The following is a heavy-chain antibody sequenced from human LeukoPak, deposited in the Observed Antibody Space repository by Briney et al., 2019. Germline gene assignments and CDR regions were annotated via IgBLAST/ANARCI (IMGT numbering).Heavy chain of an antibody. V-gene: IGHV3-74*01. J-gene: IGHJ4*02. D-gene: IGHD2-8*02. CDR3: TRSCTAGFCYGDY. Sequence: PGGSLRLSCAASGFTFSNAWMHWVRQAPGMGLVWVSHINGDASRANYADSVKGRFTISRDNAKHTLYLQMNSLTADDTAVYYCTRSCTAGFCYGDYWGQGALVTVSS. CDR2: INGDASRA. CDR1: GFTFSNAW.